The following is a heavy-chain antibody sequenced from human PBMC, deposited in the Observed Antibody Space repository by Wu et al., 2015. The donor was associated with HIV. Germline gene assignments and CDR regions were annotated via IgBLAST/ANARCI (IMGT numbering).Heavy chain of an antibody. Sequence: QVQLVQSGAEVKKPGASVNISCKASGYAFSSYYIYWVRQAPGQGLEWMGIINPSSAYATYAQKFQGRITMTRDTSTSTVYMELISLSSEDTAVYYCTTGGESDIPPTYYMDVWGKGPRSPSP. CDR1: GYAFSSYY. CDR3: TTGGESDIPPTYYMDV. CDR2: INPSSAYA. J-gene: IGHJ6*03. V-gene: IGHV1-46*03. D-gene: IGHD2-21*01.